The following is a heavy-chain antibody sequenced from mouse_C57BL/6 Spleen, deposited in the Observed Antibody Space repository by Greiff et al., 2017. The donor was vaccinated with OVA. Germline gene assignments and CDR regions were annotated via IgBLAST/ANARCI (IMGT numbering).Heavy chain of an antibody. D-gene: IGHD2-4*01. CDR1: GFTFSSYA. J-gene: IGHJ4*01. Sequence: DVQLVESGGGLVKPGGSLKLSCAASGFTFSSYAMSWVRQTPEKRPEWVATISDGGRYTYYPDNVKGRFTISRDNAKNNLYLQMSHLKSEDTAMYYCARDGRLRKGYYAMDYWGQGTSVTVSS. CDR3: ARDGRLRKGYYAMDY. V-gene: IGHV5-4*01. CDR2: ISDGGRYT.